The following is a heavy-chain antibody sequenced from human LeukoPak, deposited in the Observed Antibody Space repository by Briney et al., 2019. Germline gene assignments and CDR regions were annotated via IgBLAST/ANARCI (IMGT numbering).Heavy chain of an antibody. CDR3: ARELSQIVWGGLDY. CDR1: GFIFSHYG. V-gene: IGHV3-33*05. J-gene: IGHJ4*02. CDR2: IQNDASTE. D-gene: IGHD2-21*01. Sequence: GGSLRLSCAASGFIFSHYGMHWVRQAPGKGLEWVAVIQNDASTENFADSVKGRFTISRGNSKNTVFLQMNSLRVEGTAVYYCARELSQIVWGGLDYGGQGTLVSVSS.